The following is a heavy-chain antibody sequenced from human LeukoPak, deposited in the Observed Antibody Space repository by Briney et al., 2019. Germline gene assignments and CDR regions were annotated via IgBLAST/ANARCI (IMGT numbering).Heavy chain of an antibody. CDR3: AKSLFTSATGTGRAFHI. CDR2: IRGSGGST. D-gene: IGHD1-1*01. J-gene: IGHJ3*02. Sequence: PGGSLRLSCAASGFTFSSYAMSWVRQAPGKGLEWVSSIRGSGGSTYYADSVKGRFTVSRDNSKNTLYLQMNGPRAEDTAIFYCAKSLFTSATGTGRAFHIWGQGTRVTVSS. V-gene: IGHV3-23*01. CDR1: GFTFSSYA.